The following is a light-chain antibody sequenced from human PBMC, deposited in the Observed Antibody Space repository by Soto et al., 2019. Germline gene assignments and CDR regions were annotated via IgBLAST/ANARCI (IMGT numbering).Light chain of an antibody. CDR3: QQDGSKPIK. CDR1: QSVSSN. Sequence: DTVFTLSPCTLSGSAPELPTLSFRPSQSVSSNLALYQQKPGQAPRLLISGASSRATGIPDRFSGSGSGTDFTLTISRLEPEDFALYYCQQDGSKPIKFGHGGRLDIK. V-gene: IGKV3-20*01. J-gene: IGKJ5*01. CDR2: GAS.